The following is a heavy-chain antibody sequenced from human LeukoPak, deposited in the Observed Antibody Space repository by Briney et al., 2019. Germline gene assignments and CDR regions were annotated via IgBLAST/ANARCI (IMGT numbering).Heavy chain of an antibody. V-gene: IGHV3-66*01. D-gene: IGHD4-23*01. CDR1: GFTVSSNY. CDR3: ARDEDYGGNLGAFDI. Sequence: GGSLRLSCAASGFTVSSNYMSWVRQAPGKGLERVSVIYSGGSTYYADSVKGRFTISRDNSKNTLYPQMSSLRAEDTAVYYCARDEDYGGNLGAFDIWGQGTMVTVSS. CDR2: IYSGGST. J-gene: IGHJ3*02.